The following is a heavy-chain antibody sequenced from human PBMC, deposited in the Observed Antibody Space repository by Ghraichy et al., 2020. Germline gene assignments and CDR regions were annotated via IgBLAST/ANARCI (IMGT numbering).Heavy chain of an antibody. CDR2: INPIGGST. V-gene: IGHV1-46*01. CDR1: GYTFTSYY. D-gene: IGHD6-13*01. CDR3: AREGARYSSSWYLGFDY. J-gene: IGHJ4*02. Sequence: ASVKVSCKASGYTFTSYYMHWVRQAPGQGLEWMGIINPIGGSTSYAQKFQGRVTMTRDTSTSTVYMELSSLRSEDTAVYYCAREGARYSSSWYLGFDYWGQGTLVTVSS.